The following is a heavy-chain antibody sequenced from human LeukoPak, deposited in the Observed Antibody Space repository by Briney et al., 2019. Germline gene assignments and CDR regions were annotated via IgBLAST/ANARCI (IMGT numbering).Heavy chain of an antibody. J-gene: IGHJ5*02. CDR3: ARDPYYHDNRGYRNNWCDP. CDR1: GYTFTSYG. D-gene: IGHD3-22*01. Sequence: ASGKVSCKASGYTFTSYGISWVRQAPGQGLEWMGWISAHNGNTHSAQKFQGRVTMTTETSTSTVYMEMRSLRSDDTAVYYCARDPYYHDNRGYRNNWCDPWGQGTLVTVSS. V-gene: IGHV1-18*01. CDR2: ISAHNGNT.